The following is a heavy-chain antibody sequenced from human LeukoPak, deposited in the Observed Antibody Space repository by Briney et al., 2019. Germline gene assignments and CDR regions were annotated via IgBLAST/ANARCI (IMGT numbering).Heavy chain of an antibody. Sequence: GGSLRLSCAASGFTFSNYGMSWVRQAPGKGLEWVSAISDSGGSTYYADSVKGRFTISRDNSKNTLYMQMNSLRAEDTAVYHCASEGFSSSRYNDYWGQGTLVAVSS. D-gene: IGHD6-13*01. CDR1: GFTFSNYG. CDR3: ASEGFSSSRYNDY. J-gene: IGHJ4*02. V-gene: IGHV3-23*01. CDR2: ISDSGGST.